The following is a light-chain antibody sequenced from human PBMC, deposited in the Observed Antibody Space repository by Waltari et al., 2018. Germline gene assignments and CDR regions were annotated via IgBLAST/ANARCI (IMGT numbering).Light chain of an antibody. V-gene: IGKV3-11*01. CDR1: QSVSRY. Sequence: EIVLTQSPATLSLSPGEKATLSCRASQSVSRYLAWYQQKSGQAPRPLIYATSNSATGIPARFSGSGSGTDFILTINSVEAEDFAVYYCQERSNWPSWTFGQGTKVEIK. CDR3: QERSNWPSWT. CDR2: ATS. J-gene: IGKJ1*01.